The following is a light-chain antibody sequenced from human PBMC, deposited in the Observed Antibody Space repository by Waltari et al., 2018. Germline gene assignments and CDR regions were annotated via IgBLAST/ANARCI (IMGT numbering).Light chain of an antibody. CDR2: KDT. V-gene: IGLV3-25*03. CDR1: ALPKQY. CDR3: QSADSSGTSRV. J-gene: IGLJ2*01. Sequence: SYELTQPPSVSVPPGQTARITCFGDALPKQYVYWYQQRPGQAPVLMIYKDTKRPSGIPWRFSGSASGTTVTLTISGVQAEDEAVYYCQSADSSGTSRVFGGGTKLTVL.